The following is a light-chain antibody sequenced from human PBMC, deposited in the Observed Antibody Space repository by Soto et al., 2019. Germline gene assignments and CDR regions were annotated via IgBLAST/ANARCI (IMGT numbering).Light chain of an antibody. J-gene: IGKJ2*01. CDR2: GAS. Sequence: EIVLTQSPGTLSLSPGERATLSCRASQNVISSYLAWYQQKRGQAPRLLIYGASNRATGTPDRFSGSGSGTDFTLTIRRLEPEDFAVYYCQQYHSSPPTYTFGQGTKLEI. CDR3: QQYHSSPPTYT. V-gene: IGKV3-20*01. CDR1: QNVISSY.